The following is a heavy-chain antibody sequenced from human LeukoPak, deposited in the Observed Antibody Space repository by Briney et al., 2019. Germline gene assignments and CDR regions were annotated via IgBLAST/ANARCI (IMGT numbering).Heavy chain of an antibody. CDR2: ISKDGGST. CDR1: GLTFSGYW. D-gene: IGHD6-13*01. CDR3: TRGIGTYDY. V-gene: IGHV3-74*03. J-gene: IGHJ4*02. Sequence: GGSLRLSCAVSGLTFSGYWMHWVRQDAGKGLVWVAGISKDGGSTEYADFVKGRCTISRDNAKNTLYLQMNSLTVDDTAVYYCTRGIGTYDYGGQGAQRTVS.